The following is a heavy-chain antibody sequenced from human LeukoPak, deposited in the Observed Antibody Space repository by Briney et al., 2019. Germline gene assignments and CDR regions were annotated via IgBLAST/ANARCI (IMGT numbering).Heavy chain of an antibody. D-gene: IGHD6-6*01. CDR3: AREGVEYSSSAFDY. V-gene: IGHV4-4*02. CDR1: GGSISSSNW. CDR2: IYHSGST. Sequence: PSETLSLTCAVSGGSISSSNWWSWVRPPPGKGLEWIGEIYHSGSTNYNPSLKSRVTISVDKSKNQFSLKLSSVTPEDTAVYYCAREGVEYSSSAFDYWGQGTLVTVSS. J-gene: IGHJ4*02.